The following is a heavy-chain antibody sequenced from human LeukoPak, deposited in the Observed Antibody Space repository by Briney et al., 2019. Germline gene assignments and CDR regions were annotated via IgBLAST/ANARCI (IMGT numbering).Heavy chain of an antibody. Sequence: GGSLRLSCAASGFTFSSYGMHWVRQAPGKGLEWVAVISYDGSNKYYADSVKGRFTISRDNSKNTLYLQMNSLRAEDTAVYYCAKGLVLCGGSCYVLDYWGQGTLVTVSS. CDR1: GFTFSSYG. CDR2: ISYDGSNK. CDR3: AKGLVLCGGSCYVLDY. J-gene: IGHJ4*02. V-gene: IGHV3-30*18. D-gene: IGHD2-15*01.